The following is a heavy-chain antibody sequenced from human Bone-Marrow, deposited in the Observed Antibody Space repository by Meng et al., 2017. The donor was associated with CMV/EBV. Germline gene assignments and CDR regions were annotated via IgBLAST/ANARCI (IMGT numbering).Heavy chain of an antibody. CDR3: ARGLVRRRNWFAP. D-gene: IGHD6-6*01. J-gene: IGHJ5*02. V-gene: IGHV1-46*01. Sequence: ASVKVSCKASGYTFTSYYMHWVRQAPGQGLEWMGIINPSGGSTSYPQKFQGRVTMTRNTSISTAYMELSSLRSEDTAVYYCARGLVRRRNWFAPWGQGTLVTVSS. CDR1: GYTFTSYY. CDR2: INPSGGST.